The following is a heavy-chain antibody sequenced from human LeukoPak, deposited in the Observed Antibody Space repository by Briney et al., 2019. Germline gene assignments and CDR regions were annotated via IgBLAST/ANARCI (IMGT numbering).Heavy chain of an antibody. CDR2: INPTSGAT. D-gene: IGHD2-15*01. CDR3: ARGVVAATFYYYMDV. V-gene: IGHV1-2*02. J-gene: IGHJ6*03. CDR1: GYTFTDYY. Sequence: ASVKVSCKASGYTFTDYYIHWVRQAPRQGLEWVGWINPTSGATNYAQKFQGRVTMTRDTSISTAYTELNSLRSDDTAVYYCARGVVAATFYYYMDVWGKGTTVTVSS.